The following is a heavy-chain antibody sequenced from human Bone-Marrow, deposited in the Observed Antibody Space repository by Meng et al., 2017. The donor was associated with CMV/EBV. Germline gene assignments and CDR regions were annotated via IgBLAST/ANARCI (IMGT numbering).Heavy chain of an antibody. Sequence: GGSLRLSCAASGFTFDDYGMSWVRQAPGKGLEWVSGINWNGGSTGYADSVKGRFTISRDNAKNSLYLQMNSLRAEDTAVYYCARSTSSGWYDGWFDPWGQGTLVTVSS. J-gene: IGHJ5*02. D-gene: IGHD6-19*01. CDR2: INWNGGST. CDR3: ARSTSSGWYDGWFDP. V-gene: IGHV3-20*04. CDR1: GFTFDDYG.